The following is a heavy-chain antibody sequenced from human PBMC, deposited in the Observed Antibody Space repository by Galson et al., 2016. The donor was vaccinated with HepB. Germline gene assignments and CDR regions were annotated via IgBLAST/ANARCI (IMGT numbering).Heavy chain of an antibody. CDR1: GGSISNFSYY. D-gene: IGHD6-13*01. J-gene: IGHJ4*02. CDR3: ARSQQLVRLFHY. V-gene: IGHV4-39*07. Sequence: ETLSLTCTVSGGSISNFSYYWSWIRQPPGKGLEWIGSKYYSGSTDYNPSLKSRVTILVDKSKNQFFLKLSSVTAADTAVYYCARSQQLVRLFHYWGQGTLVTVSS. CDR2: KYYSGST.